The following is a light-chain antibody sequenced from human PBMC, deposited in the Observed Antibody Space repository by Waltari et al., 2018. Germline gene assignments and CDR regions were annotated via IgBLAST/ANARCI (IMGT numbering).Light chain of an antibody. V-gene: IGKV1-5*03. CDR1: ERIGAW. CDR2: KAS. CDR3: QQYNDYWT. Sequence: DIQMTQSPSTLSASVGDRVTITCRASERIGAWVAWYQQKPGKVPKPLIFKASTLESGVPSRFSGSGSGTEFTLTISSLQPDDFATYYCQQYNDYWTFGQGTNVEMK. J-gene: IGKJ1*01.